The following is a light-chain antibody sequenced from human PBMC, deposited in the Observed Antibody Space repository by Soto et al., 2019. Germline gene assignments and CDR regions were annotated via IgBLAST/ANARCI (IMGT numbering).Light chain of an antibody. Sequence: QSVLTQPRSASGTPGQRVTISCSGSSSNIGSNYVYWYQQLPGTAPKLLIYSNNQRPSGVPDRFSGSKSGTSASLAISGLRSEDEADYYCAAWDDSLSGVVFGGGTKLTVL. CDR3: AAWDDSLSGVV. J-gene: IGLJ2*01. CDR1: SSNIGSNY. V-gene: IGLV1-47*02. CDR2: SNN.